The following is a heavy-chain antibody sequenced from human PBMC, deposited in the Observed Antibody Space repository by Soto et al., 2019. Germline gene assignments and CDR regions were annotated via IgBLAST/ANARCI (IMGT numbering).Heavy chain of an antibody. CDR3: AHRALYYDFWSGYSYNWFDP. CDR1: GFSLSTSGVG. Sequence: GPTLVNPTQTLTLTCTFSGFSLSTSGVGVGWIRQPPGKALEWLALIYWDDDKRYSPSLKSRLTITKGTSKNQVVLTMTNMDPVDTATYYCAHRALYYDFWSGYSYNWFDPWGQGTLVTVSS. V-gene: IGHV2-5*02. CDR2: IYWDDDK. D-gene: IGHD3-3*01. J-gene: IGHJ5*02.